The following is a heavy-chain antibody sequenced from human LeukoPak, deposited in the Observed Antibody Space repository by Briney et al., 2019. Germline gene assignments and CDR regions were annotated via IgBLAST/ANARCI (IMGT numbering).Heavy chain of an antibody. V-gene: IGHV4-38-2*01. CDR3: ARHRGAQLRYFDWLSWFDP. CDR1: GYSISSGYY. J-gene: IGHJ5*02. Sequence: SETLSLTCAVSGYSISSGYYWGWIRQPPGKGLEWIGSIYHSGSTCYNPSLKSRVTISVDTSKNQFSLKLSSVTAADTAVYYCARHRGAQLRYFDWLSWFDPWGQGTLVTVSS. CDR2: IYHSGST. D-gene: IGHD3-9*01.